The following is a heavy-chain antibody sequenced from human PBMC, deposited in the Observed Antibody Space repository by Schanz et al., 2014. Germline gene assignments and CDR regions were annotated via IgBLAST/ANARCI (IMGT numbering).Heavy chain of an antibody. Sequence: EVQLVESGGGLVQPGGSLRLSCAASGFSVGNKYMNWVRQAPGKGLEWVSFIYIGGNTYYADSVKGRFTISRDNSKNTVYMQMNSLRAEDTAVYYCARKMKLGVYGGKGHDALDIWGQGTMVTVSS. V-gene: IGHV3-66*01. D-gene: IGHD4-17*01. CDR1: GFSVGNKY. J-gene: IGHJ3*02. CDR3: ARKMKLGVYGGKGHDALDI. CDR2: IYIGGNT.